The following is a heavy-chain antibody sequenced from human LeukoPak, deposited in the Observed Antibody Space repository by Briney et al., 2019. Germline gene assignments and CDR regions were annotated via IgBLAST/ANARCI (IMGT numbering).Heavy chain of an antibody. CDR1: GGSFSAYY. CDR3: ARTGPGFNWFDP. J-gene: IGHJ5*02. Sequence: SETLSLTCAVYGGSFSAYYWGWIRQPPGKGLEWIGSIYYSGSTYYNPSLKSRVTISVDTSKNQFSLKLSSVTAADTAVYYRARTGPGFNWFDPWGQGTLVTVSS. CDR2: IYYSGST. V-gene: IGHV4-39*01.